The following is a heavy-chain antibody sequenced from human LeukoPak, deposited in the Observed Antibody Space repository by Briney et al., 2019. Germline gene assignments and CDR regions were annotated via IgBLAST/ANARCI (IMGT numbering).Heavy chain of an antibody. V-gene: IGHV3-23*01. Sequence: GGSLRLSCAASGFTFSSYAMSWVRQAPGKGLEWVSAISGSGGSTYYADSVKGRFTISRDNAKNSLYLQMNSLRAEDTAVYYCARVRDDFWSGYYRRVNYYYMDVWGKGTTVTVSS. CDR1: GFTFSSYA. D-gene: IGHD3-3*01. J-gene: IGHJ6*03. CDR3: ARVRDDFWSGYYRRVNYYYMDV. CDR2: ISGSGGST.